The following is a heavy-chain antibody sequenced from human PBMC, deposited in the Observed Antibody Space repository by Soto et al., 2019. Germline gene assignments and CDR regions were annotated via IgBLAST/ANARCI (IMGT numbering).Heavy chain of an antibody. D-gene: IGHD3-22*01. CDR1: GFTFSSYV. Sequence: GGSLRLSCAASGFTFSSYVMHWVRQAPGKGLEWVAVISYDGSNKYYADSVKGRFTISRDNSKNTLYLQMNSLRAEDTAVYYCASPRTMIVVVTYFDYWGQGTLVTVSS. J-gene: IGHJ4*02. CDR3: ASPRTMIVVVTYFDY. CDR2: ISYDGSNK. V-gene: IGHV3-30-3*01.